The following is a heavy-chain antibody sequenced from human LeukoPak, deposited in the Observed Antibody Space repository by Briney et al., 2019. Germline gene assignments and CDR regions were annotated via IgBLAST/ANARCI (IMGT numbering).Heavy chain of an antibody. Sequence: GGSLRLSCAASGFTFDDYAMHWVRQAPGKGLEWVSLISWDGGSTYYADSVKGRFTISRDNSKNSLFLQMNSLRAEDTALYFCAKDIRGSTSWYGLDYWGQGTLVTVSS. D-gene: IGHD6-13*01. J-gene: IGHJ4*02. CDR2: ISWDGGST. CDR1: GFTFDDYA. CDR3: AKDIRGSTSWYGLDY. V-gene: IGHV3-43D*03.